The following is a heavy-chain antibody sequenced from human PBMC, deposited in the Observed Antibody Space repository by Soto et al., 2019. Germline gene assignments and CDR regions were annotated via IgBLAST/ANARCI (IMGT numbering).Heavy chain of an antibody. CDR2: IYYTGST. D-gene: IGHD3-3*01. J-gene: IGHJ5*02. Sequence: QVQLQESGPGLVKPSETLSLTCSVSGGSVSSGSYYWSWIRQPPGKGLEWIGHIYYTGSTSYNPSLKSRVSMSVDTSKKQFSLTLTSVTAADTAVYYCARAERAEARVFPSVGNWFDPWGQGTLGNVSS. CDR1: GGSVSSGSYY. CDR3: ARAERAEARVFPSVGNWFDP. V-gene: IGHV4-61*01.